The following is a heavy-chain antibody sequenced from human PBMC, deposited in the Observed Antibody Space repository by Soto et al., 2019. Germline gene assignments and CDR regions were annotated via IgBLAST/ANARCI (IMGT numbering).Heavy chain of an antibody. CDR3: AKDIIFTVRDGGFDY. V-gene: IGHV3-9*01. D-gene: IGHD3-10*01. CDR1: GFTFDDYA. CDR2: ISWNSGSI. J-gene: IGHJ4*02. Sequence: EVQLVESGGGLVQPGRSLRLSCAASGFTFDDYAIHWGRQAPGKGLEWVSGISWNSGSIGYADSVKGRFTISRDNAKNSLYLQMNSLRAEDTALYYCAKDIIFTVRDGGFDYWGQGTLVTVSS.